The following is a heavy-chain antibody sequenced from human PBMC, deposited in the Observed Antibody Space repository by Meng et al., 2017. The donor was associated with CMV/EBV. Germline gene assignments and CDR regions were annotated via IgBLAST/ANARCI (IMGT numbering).Heavy chain of an antibody. CDR3: AKDLSVTGYYYYYGMDV. J-gene: IGHJ6*02. CDR1: FTFSRYA. CDR2: ISGSGGST. V-gene: IGHV3-23*01. D-gene: IGHD2-21*02. Sequence: FTFSRYAMSWVRQAPGKGLEWVSAISGSGGSTYYADSVKGRFTISRDNSKNTLYLQMNSLRAEDTAVYYCAKDLSVTGYYYYYGMDVWGQGTTVTVSS.